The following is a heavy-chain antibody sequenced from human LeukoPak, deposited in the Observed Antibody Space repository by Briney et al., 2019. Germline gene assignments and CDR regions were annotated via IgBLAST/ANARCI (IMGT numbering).Heavy chain of an antibody. V-gene: IGHV3-30*18. Sequence: PGRSLRLSCAASGFTFSSYGMHWVRQAPGKGLEWVAVISYDGSNKYYADSVKRRFTISRDNSKNTLYLQMNSLRAEDTAVYYCAKIYCSSTSCYFGYYYYGMDVWGQGTTVTVSS. CDR1: GFTFSSYG. D-gene: IGHD2-2*01. CDR2: ISYDGSNK. J-gene: IGHJ6*02. CDR3: AKIYCSSTSCYFGYYYYGMDV.